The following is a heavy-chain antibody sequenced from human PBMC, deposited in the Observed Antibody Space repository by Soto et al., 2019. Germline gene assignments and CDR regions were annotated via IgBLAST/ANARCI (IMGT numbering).Heavy chain of an antibody. V-gene: IGHV4-39*01. D-gene: IGHD2-21*01. CDR2: VYFTGSA. J-gene: IGHJ4*02. CDR1: DDSITRSSYY. CDR3: ARTKGEIGLDY. Sequence: TSETLSLTCTVSDDSITRSSYYWGWIRQPPGKGLEWIGSVYFTGSAYYNASLKSRATISVDTSKSQFSLKLRSVTAADTALYFCARTKGEIGLDYWGQGTLVTVSS.